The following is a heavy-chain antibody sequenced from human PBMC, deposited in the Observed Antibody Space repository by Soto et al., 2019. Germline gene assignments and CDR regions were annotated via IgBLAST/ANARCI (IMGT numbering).Heavy chain of an antibody. Sequence: QLQLQESGPGLVKPSETLSLTCTVSGGSISSSSYYWGWIRQPPGKGLEWIGSIYYSGSTYYNPSLKSRVTISVDTSKNQFSLKLSSVTAADTAVYYCARRLLETGRWFDPWGQGTLVTVSS. V-gene: IGHV4-39*01. CDR1: GGSISSSSYY. CDR2: IYYSGST. J-gene: IGHJ5*02. CDR3: ARRLLETGRWFDP.